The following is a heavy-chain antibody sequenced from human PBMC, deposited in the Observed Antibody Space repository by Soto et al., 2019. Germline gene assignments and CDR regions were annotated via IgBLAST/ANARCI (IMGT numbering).Heavy chain of an antibody. V-gene: IGHV4-38-2*01. J-gene: IGHJ5*02. CDR3: ARVTIFEYWFDP. CDR1: SYSISGAFY. Sequence: PSEPLYLPCAVSSYSISGAFYWAWIRQPPGKGLEWIGNIYHSGSAHYNPSLKSRVTMSVDTSKNNFSLRLTSVTAADTAVYYCARVTIFEYWFDPWGQGILVTVSS. D-gene: IGHD3-3*01. CDR2: IYHSGSA.